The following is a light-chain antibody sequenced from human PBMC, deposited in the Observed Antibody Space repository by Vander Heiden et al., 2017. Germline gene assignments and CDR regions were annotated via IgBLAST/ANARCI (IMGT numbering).Light chain of an antibody. CDR2: AAS. CDR1: QRIRSY. Sequence: DIQMTQSPSSLSASVGDRVTITCRASQRIRSYLNWYQQKPGKAPKLLIYAASSWQRGVKSRFSGSGYGIDFTLTISRRQPEEFAPYYCQQSDCNPRLTFGQGTLLEIK. CDR3: QQSDCNPRLT. J-gene: IGKJ5*01. V-gene: IGKV1-39*01.